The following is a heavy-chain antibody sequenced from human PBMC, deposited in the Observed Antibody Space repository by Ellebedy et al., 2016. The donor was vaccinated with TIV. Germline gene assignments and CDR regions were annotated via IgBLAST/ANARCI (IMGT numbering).Heavy chain of an antibody. CDR3: ARGPPTGDWNVSFSDS. Sequence: SETLSLXCTVAGGPIRRYCWSWIRQPPGKGLEWIGYIYHTGNTNHSPSLKTRVTISVDTSKNQISLKLSSLTTADTAVYFCARGPPTGDWNVSFSDSWGQGTLVTVSS. D-gene: IGHD7-27*01. J-gene: IGHJ4*02. CDR1: GGPIRRYC. V-gene: IGHV4-59*13. CDR2: IYHTGNT.